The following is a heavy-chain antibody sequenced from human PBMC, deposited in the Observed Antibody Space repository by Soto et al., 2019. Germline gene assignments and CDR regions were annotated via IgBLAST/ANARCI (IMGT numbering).Heavy chain of an antibody. CDR2: IYPGDSDT. J-gene: IGHJ6*02. V-gene: IGHV5-51*01. CDR1: GYSFTSYW. D-gene: IGHD3-22*01. Sequence: PGEYLKISCKGSGYSFTSYWIGWVRQMLWKGLEWTGIIYPGDSDTIYGPSFQGQVTISADKSISTAYLQWSSPRASDTAMYYCARSYYYDSSGYYYYYYGMDVWGQGTTVTASS. CDR3: ARSYYYDSSGYYYYYYGMDV.